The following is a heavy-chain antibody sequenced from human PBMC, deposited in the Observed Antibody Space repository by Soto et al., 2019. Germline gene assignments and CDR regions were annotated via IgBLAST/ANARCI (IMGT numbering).Heavy chain of an antibody. J-gene: IGHJ3*02. Sequence: SETLSLTCAVYGGSFSCYYWSWIRQPPGKGLEWIGEINHSGSTNYNPSLKSRVTISVDTSKNQFSLKLSSVTAADTAVYYCARQGALLRFLEWLLQDAFDIWGQGTMVTVSS. CDR2: INHSGST. D-gene: IGHD3-3*01. V-gene: IGHV4-34*01. CDR3: ARQGALLRFLEWLLQDAFDI. CDR1: GGSFSCYY.